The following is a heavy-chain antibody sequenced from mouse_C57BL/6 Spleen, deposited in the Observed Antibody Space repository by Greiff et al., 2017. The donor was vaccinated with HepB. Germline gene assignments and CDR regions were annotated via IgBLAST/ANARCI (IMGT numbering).Heavy chain of an antibody. CDR2: IDPSDSYT. CDR1: GYTFTSYW. V-gene: IGHV1-50*01. CDR3: ARGDGNYGEVDY. D-gene: IGHD2-1*01. J-gene: IGHJ2*01. Sequence: KESCKASGYTFTSYWMQWVKQRPGQGLEWIGEIDPSDSYTNYNQKFKGKATLTVDTSSSTAYMQLSSLTSEDSAVYYCARGDGNYGEVDYWGQGTTLTVSS.